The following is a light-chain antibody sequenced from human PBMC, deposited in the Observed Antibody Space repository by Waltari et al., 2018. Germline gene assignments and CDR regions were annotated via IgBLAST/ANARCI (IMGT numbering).Light chain of an antibody. J-gene: IGLJ2*01. CDR1: SSYIGAYNF. V-gene: IGLV2-11*01. CDR3: SSYAGTYTLGL. Sequence: QSALTQPRSVSGSPGESVTITCTGTSSYIGAYNFVSWYQHHPGNGPKLLIYDVSGRPSGVPERFSGSKSGNTASLTISGLQAEDEADYFCSSYAGTYTLGLFGAGTTLTV. CDR2: DVS.